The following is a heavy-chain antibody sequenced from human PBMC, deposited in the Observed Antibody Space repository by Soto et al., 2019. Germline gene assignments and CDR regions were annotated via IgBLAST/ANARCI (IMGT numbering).Heavy chain of an antibody. CDR3: ARGAFGSYYVDY. V-gene: IGHV3-74*01. D-gene: IGHD3-10*01. J-gene: IGHJ4*02. CDR1: GFTFTSYW. CDR2: IKGDETTS. Sequence: EVQVVESGGASVQPGGSLRLSCAASGFTFTSYWMXWVRQAPGKGLLWMSRIKGDETTSSYADSVKGRFTISRDNAKNTVYLQMNSLRAEDTAVYYCARGAFGSYYVDYWGQGTLVTVSS.